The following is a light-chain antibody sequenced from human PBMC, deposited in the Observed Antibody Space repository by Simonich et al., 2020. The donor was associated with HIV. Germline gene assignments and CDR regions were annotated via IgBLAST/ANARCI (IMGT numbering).Light chain of an antibody. CDR2: DVT. CDR3: CSFAGAYTWV. V-gene: IGLV2-14*01. CDR1: SSDVNTYNY. J-gene: IGLJ3*02. Sequence: QSALTQPASVSGSPGQSITISCTGTSSDVNTYNYLSWYQQHPGKAPTLMIYDVTKRPSGVSNRFSGSKSGNTASLTISGLQAEDEADYYCCSFAGAYTWVFGGGTKLTVL.